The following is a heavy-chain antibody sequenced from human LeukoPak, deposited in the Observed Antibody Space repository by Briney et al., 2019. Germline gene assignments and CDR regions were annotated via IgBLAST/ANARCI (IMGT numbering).Heavy chain of an antibody. CDR3: AKVRSGNNYYFDY. J-gene: IGHJ4*02. CDR1: GFTFSSYS. V-gene: IGHV3-21*01. Sequence: PGGSLRLSCAASGFTFSSYSMNWVRQAPGKGLEWVSSISSSSSYIYYADSVKGRFTISRDNAKNSLYLQMNSLRAEDTAVYYCAKVRSGNNYYFDYWGQGTLVTVSS. CDR2: ISSSSSYI. D-gene: IGHD1/OR15-1a*01.